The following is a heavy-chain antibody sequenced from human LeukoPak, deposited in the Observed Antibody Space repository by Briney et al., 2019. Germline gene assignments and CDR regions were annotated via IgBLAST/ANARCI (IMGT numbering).Heavy chain of an antibody. CDR1: GFIFSSYG. J-gene: IGHJ4*02. CDR3: AKDTVTREGYFDY. Sequence: GGSLRLSCAASGFIFSSYGMHWVRQAPGKGLEWVAFIRYDGSNKYYADSVKGRFTISRDNSKNTLYLQMNSLRAEDTAVYYCAKDTVTREGYFDYWGQGTLVTVSS. V-gene: IGHV3-30*02. CDR2: IRYDGSNK. D-gene: IGHD4-17*01.